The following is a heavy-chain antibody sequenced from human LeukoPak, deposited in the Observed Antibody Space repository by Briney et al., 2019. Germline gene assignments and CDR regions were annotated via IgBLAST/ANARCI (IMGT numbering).Heavy chain of an antibody. CDR3: ATHYGDLDNWFDP. CDR2: IYYSGST. J-gene: IGHJ5*02. D-gene: IGHD4-17*01. V-gene: IGHV4-39*01. Sequence: SETLSLTCSVSGDSISTSSYYWGWIRQPPGKGLEWIGTIYYSGSTYYNPSLTSRVTISVDTSKNQFSLKLSSVTAADTAVYYCATHYGDLDNWFDPWGQGTLVTVSS. CDR1: GDSISTSSYY.